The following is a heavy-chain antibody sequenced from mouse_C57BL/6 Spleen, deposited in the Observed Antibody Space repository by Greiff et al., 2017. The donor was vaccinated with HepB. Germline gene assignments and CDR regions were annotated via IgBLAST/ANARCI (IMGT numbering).Heavy chain of an antibody. J-gene: IGHJ2*01. CDR3: ARHPPLYYGSSMYYFDY. V-gene: IGHV5-6*01. CDR1: GFTFSSYG. D-gene: IGHD1-1*01. CDR2: ISSGGSYT. Sequence: EVKLMESGGDLVKPGGSLKLSCAASGFTFSSYGMSWVRQTPDKRLEWVATISSGGSYTYYPDSVKGRFTISRDNAKNTLYLQMSSLKSEDTAMYYCARHPPLYYGSSMYYFDYWGQGTTLTVSS.